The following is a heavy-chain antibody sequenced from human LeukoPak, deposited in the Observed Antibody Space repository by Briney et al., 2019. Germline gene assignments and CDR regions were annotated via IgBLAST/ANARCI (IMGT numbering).Heavy chain of an antibody. CDR3: ARGQEFDDGVFDS. V-gene: IGHV3-23*01. J-gene: IGHJ4*02. Sequence: GGSLRHSCAASGFSFSSFAMTWVRQAPGKGPEWVSSIRSIGATAYNAASVKGRFTISRDNSKNTVYLQMNSLRVEDTAIYYCARGQEFDDGVFDSWGQGTLVTVSS. CDR1: GFSFSSFA. CDR2: IRSIGATA. D-gene: IGHD1-1*01.